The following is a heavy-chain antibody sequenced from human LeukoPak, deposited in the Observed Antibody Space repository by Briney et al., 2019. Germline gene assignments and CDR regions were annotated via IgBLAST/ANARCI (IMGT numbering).Heavy chain of an antibody. J-gene: IGHJ3*02. D-gene: IGHD3-10*01. V-gene: IGHV4-59*01. CDR2: IYYSGST. CDR1: GGSISSYY. CDR3: ASAGSSGLWHDAFDI. Sequence: TSETLSLTCTVSGGSISSYYWSWIRQPPGKGLEWIGYIYYSGSTNYNPSLKSRVTISVDTSKNQFSLKLSSVTAADTAVYYCASAGSSGLWHDAFDIWGQGTMVTVSS.